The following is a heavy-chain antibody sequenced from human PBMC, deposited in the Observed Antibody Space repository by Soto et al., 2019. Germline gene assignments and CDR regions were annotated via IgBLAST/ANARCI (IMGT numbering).Heavy chain of an antibody. CDR2: ISAHNGNT. V-gene: IGHV1-18*01. Sequence: QVHLVQSGAEVKKPGASVKVSCKGSGYDFTTYGTTWVRQAPGQGLEWMAWISAHNGNTDHAQKLQGSVTVTRDTATSRAYMELRSLRSDDTGVYYCARGRYGDYWGQGALVTVSS. D-gene: IGHD1-1*01. CDR1: GYDFTTYG. J-gene: IGHJ4*02. CDR3: ARGRYGDY.